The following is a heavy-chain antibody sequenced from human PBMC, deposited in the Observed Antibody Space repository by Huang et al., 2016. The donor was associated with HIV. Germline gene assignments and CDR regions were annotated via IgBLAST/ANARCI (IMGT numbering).Heavy chain of an antibody. V-gene: IGHV3-30*18. CDR3: AKDNDLYYFDY. CDR2: ITFDGKNK. CDR1: GFTFSGYG. Sequence: QVPLVESGGGVVQPGRSLRLSCAASGFTFSGYGMHWVRQVPGKGLERVASITFDGKNKYYADSVRGRFTVSRDNSQNTVSLQMNTLGAEDTAVYYCAKDNDLYYFDYWGQGTLVTVSS. J-gene: IGHJ4*02. D-gene: IGHD1-1*01.